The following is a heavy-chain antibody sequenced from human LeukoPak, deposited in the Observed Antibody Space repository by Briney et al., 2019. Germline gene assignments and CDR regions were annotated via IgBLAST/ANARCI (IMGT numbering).Heavy chain of an antibody. J-gene: IGHJ5*02. CDR2: IYHSGTT. Sequence: SETLSLTCAVSGGSITSGTYSWNWIRQPPGMGLEWIGYIYHSGTTYYNPSLKSRVTISVDRSMNQFSLKLSSVTAADTAVYFCARENYDILTGSYSWLDPWGQGTLVTVSS. CDR3: ARENYDILTGSYSWLDP. V-gene: IGHV4-30-2*01. D-gene: IGHD3-9*01. CDR1: GGSITSGTYS.